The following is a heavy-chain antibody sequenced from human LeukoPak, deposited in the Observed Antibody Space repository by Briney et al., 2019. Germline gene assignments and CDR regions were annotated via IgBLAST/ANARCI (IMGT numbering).Heavy chain of an antibody. J-gene: IGHJ4*02. CDR2: IYHSGST. Sequence: SETLSLTCTVSGYSIGSDYYWGWIRQPPGKGLEWIGSIYHSGSTYYNPSLKSRVTISADTSKNQLSLKLSSVTAADTAVYYCARDRGYLDYWGQGTLVTVSS. CDR1: GYSIGSDYY. CDR3: ARDRGYLDY. V-gene: IGHV4-38-2*02.